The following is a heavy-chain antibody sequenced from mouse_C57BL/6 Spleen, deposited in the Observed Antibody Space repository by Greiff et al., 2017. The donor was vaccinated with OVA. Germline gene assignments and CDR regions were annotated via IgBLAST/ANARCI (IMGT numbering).Heavy chain of an antibody. D-gene: IGHD1-1*01. V-gene: IGHV6-6*01. CDR1: GFTFSDAW. CDR2: IRNKANNHAT. Sequence: EVKLVESGGGLVQPGGSMKLSCAASGFTFSDAWMDWVRQSPEKGLEWVAEIRNKANNHATYYAESVKGRFTISRDDSKSSVYLQMNSLRAEDTGIYYCTSLGDYGSRPFDYWGQGTTLTVSS. CDR3: TSLGDYGSRPFDY. J-gene: IGHJ2*01.